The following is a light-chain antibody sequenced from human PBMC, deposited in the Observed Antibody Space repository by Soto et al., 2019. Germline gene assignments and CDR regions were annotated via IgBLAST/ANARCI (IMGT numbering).Light chain of an antibody. V-gene: IGKV1-39*01. J-gene: IGKJ2*01. CDR2: TAS. Sequence: DIQMTQSPSSLSASVGDRVTITCRASQSISSYLNWYQQKPGKAPSLLIHTASSLQSGVPSRFSGSGSGTDFTLTISTLQPEDFATYYWQQSYNTPYTFGQGTTLEIK. CDR3: QQSYNTPYT. CDR1: QSISSY.